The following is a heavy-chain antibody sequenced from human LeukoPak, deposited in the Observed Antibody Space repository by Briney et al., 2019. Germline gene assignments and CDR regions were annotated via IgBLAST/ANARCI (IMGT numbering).Heavy chain of an antibody. Sequence: GGSLRLSCAASGFTVSSNYMSWVRQAPGKGLEWVSVIYSGGSTYYADSVKGRFTISRDNSRNTPYLQMNSLRAEDTAVYYCARVGGTNYYYYGMDVWGQGTTVTVSS. CDR3: ARVGGTNYYYYGMDV. V-gene: IGHV3-53*01. CDR2: IYSGGST. D-gene: IGHD1-1*01. J-gene: IGHJ6*02. CDR1: GFTVSSNY.